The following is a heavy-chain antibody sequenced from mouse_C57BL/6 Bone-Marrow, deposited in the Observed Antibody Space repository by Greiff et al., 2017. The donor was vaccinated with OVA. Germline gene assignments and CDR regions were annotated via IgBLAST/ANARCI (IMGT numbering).Heavy chain of an antibody. V-gene: IGHV1-26*01. J-gene: IGHJ2*01. CDR3: ARRINYYGSSYFDY. CDR1: GYTFTDYY. Sequence: EVQLQQSGPELVKPGASVKISCKASGYTFTDYYMNWVKQSHGQSLEWIGNINPNNGGTSYNQKFKGKATLTVDKSSSTAYMELLSLTSEDSAVYSCARRINYYGSSYFDYWGQGTTLTVSS. D-gene: IGHD1-1*01. CDR2: INPNNGGT.